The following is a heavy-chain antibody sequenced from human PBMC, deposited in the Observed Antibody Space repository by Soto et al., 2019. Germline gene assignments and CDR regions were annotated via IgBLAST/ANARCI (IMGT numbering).Heavy chain of an antibody. CDR1: GFTVSVDS. CDR2: FYNTGFI. V-gene: IGHV3-53*01. CDR3: ARHDWLDP. Sequence: GSLRLSCAASGFTVSVDSMIWVRQAPGKGLEWVSLFYNTGFIHYADSVKGRFTISRDNSKNTLYLQMNSLRADDTAVYFCARHDWLDPWGQGTLVTVSS. J-gene: IGHJ5*02.